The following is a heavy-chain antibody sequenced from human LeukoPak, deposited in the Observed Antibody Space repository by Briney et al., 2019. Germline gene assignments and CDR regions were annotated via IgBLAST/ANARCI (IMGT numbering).Heavy chain of an antibody. CDR3: ARGAWATRLAS. V-gene: IGHV4-34*01. CDR1: GESLNSYY. CDR2: IYESGTT. Sequence: SGTLSLTCAVYGESLNSYYWSWVRQPPGEGLEWIGEIYESGTTKYNPSLKSRVAISMVPSKQQFSLRLSSVTAADTAAYYCARGAWATRLASWGLGTPVIVSS. J-gene: IGHJ4*02. D-gene: IGHD2-15*01.